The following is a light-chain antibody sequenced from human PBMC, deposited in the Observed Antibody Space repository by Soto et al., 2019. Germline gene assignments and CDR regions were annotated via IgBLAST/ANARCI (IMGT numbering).Light chain of an antibody. CDR1: ESLLHSNGNTY. V-gene: IGKV2-28*01. Sequence: DIVMTQSPLSLPVTPGEPASISCTSSESLLHSNGNTYLDWYLQKPGQSPQLLIYLGSNRASGVPDRFSGSGSGTDFTLKISRVEAEDVGVYYCLQALQTPLTFGGGTKVDIK. CDR3: LQALQTPLT. CDR2: LGS. J-gene: IGKJ4*01.